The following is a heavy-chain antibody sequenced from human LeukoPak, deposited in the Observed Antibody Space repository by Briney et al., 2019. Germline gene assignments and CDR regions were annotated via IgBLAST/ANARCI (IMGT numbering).Heavy chain of an antibody. J-gene: IGHJ4*02. D-gene: IGHD2-2*01. CDR3: ARRGGYCSSTSCYYYFDY. CDR2: INWNGGST. Sequence: GGSLRLSCAASGFTFDDYGMSWVRQAPGKGLEWVSGINWNGGSTGYADSVKGRFTISRDNAKNSLYLQMNSLGAEDTALYYCARRGGYCSSTSCYYYFDYWGQGTLVTVSS. CDR1: GFTFDDYG. V-gene: IGHV3-20*04.